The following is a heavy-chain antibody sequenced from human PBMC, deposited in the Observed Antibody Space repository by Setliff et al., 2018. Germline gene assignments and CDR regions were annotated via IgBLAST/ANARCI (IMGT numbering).Heavy chain of an antibody. D-gene: IGHD2-21*02. CDR3: ARDTPPWVTADDAFDV. V-gene: IGHV3-21*01. CDR1: GFTFSSYS. CDR2: ISSSSSYI. Sequence: GGSLRLSCAASGFTFSSYSMNWVRQAPGKGLEWVSSISSSSSYIYYADSVKGRFTISRDNAKNSLYLQMNSLRAEDTAVYYCARDTPPWVTADDAFDVWGQGTVVTVSS. J-gene: IGHJ3*01.